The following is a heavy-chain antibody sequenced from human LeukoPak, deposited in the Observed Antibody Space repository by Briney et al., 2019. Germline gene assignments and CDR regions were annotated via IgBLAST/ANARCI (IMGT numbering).Heavy chain of an antibody. CDR3: AIMHGYYDGTGYWVQ. J-gene: IGHJ1*01. V-gene: IGHV3-23*01. CDR1: GFTFASYG. CDR2: ITTNGGRT. D-gene: IGHD3-22*01. Sequence: GGSLRLSCTASGFTFASYGMSWVRQAPGKGLEWVSFITTNGGRTSYADSVEGRFTISRDNPRNTLYMQMNSLRDEDTAVYYCAIMHGYYDGTGYWVQWGQGTLVTVSS.